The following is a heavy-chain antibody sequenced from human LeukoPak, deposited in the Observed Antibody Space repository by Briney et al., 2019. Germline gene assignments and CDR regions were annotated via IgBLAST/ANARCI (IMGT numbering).Heavy chain of an antibody. CDR1: GFTFSSYA. D-gene: IGHD2-15*01. V-gene: IGHV3-33*03. CDR3: ARGVTEQGYNY. J-gene: IGHJ4*02. CDR2: IWYDGNGK. Sequence: GGSLRLSCAASGFTFSSYAMHWVRQAPGKGLEWVAFIWYDGNGKDYADSVKGRFTISRDNTENTLYLQMNSLRAEDTAVYYCARGVTEQGYNYWGQGTLVTVSS.